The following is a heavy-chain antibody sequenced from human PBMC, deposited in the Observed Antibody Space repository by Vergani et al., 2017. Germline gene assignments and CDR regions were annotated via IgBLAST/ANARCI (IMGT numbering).Heavy chain of an antibody. CDR2: IIPMFGTT. Sequence: QVQLVQSGAEVKKPGSSVKVSCKASGGTFSNFAINWVRQAPGQGLEWMGGIIPMFGTTNYEQKLQGRVTITADESTSTAYMELSSLRSEDTAVYYCARSSMAPQGALDIWGQGTKVTVSS. J-gene: IGHJ3*02. D-gene: IGHD6-6*01. V-gene: IGHV1-69*01. CDR3: ARSSMAPQGALDI. CDR1: GGTFSNFA.